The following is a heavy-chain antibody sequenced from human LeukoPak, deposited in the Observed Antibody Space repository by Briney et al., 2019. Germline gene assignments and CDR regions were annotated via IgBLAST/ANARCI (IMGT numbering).Heavy chain of an antibody. J-gene: IGHJ4*02. CDR1: GFTFSSYS. D-gene: IGHD6-13*01. CDR2: ISSSSSYI. Sequence: GGSLRLSCAASGFTFSSYSMNWVRQAPGKGLEWVSSISSSSSYIYYADSVKGRFTISRDNAKNSLYLQMNSLRAEDTAVYYCARVPYSSWFYFDFWGQGTLVTVSS. V-gene: IGHV3-21*01. CDR3: ARVPYSSWFYFDF.